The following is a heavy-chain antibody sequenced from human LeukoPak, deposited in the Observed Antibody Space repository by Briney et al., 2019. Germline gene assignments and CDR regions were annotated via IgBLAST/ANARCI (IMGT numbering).Heavy chain of an antibody. Sequence: GGSLRLSCAASGFTFSSYGMHWVRQAPGKGLEWVAVISYDGSNKYYADSVRGRFTISRDNSKNTLYLQMNSLRPEDTAVYYCARDWGRRYGSGWYGDFDYWGQGTLVTVSS. D-gene: IGHD6-19*01. V-gene: IGHV3-30*03. CDR1: GFTFSSYG. J-gene: IGHJ4*02. CDR2: ISYDGSNK. CDR3: ARDWGRRYGSGWYGDFDY.